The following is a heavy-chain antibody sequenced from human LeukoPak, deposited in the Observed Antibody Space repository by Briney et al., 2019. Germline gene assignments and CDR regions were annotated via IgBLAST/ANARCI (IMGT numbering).Heavy chain of an antibody. V-gene: IGHV1-46*01. CDR2: INPSGGST. Sequence: GASVTVSFKSSGYTFTSYHMHWVRQAPGQGLEIMGIINPSGGSTTYAQKFQGRVTMTRDTSTSTVYMELSSLRSEDTAVYYCAKLAAAGTAHYYFGYWGQGTLVTVSS. J-gene: IGHJ4*02. D-gene: IGHD6-13*01. CDR3: AKLAAAGTAHYYFGY. CDR1: GYTFTSYH.